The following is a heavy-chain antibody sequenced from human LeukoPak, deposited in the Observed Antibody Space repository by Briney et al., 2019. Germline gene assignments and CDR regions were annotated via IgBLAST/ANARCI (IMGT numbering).Heavy chain of an antibody. D-gene: IGHD3-22*01. V-gene: IGHV4-61*08. J-gene: IGHJ4*02. CDR1: GGSISSSGYD. Sequence: PSETLSLTCTVSGGSISSSGYDWAWIRQPPGKGLEWIGYIYYSGSTNYNPSLKSRVTISVDTSKNQFSLKLSSVTAADTAVYYCARGAPDYYDSSGLDYWGQGTLVTVSS. CDR3: ARGAPDYYDSSGLDY. CDR2: IYYSGST.